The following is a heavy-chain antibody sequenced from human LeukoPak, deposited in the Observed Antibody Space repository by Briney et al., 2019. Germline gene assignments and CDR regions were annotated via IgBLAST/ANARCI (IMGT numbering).Heavy chain of an antibody. CDR3: AKAGSYWDFDY. CDR1: GFTFSSYA. CDR2: ISGSGGST. V-gene: IGHV3-23*01. D-gene: IGHD1-26*01. J-gene: IGHJ4*02. Sequence: PRGSLRLSCAASGFTFSSYAMSWVRQAPGKGLEWVSGISGSGGSTYYADSVKGRFTISRDNSKNTLYLQMNSLRAEDTALYYCAKAGSYWDFDYWGQGTLVTVSS.